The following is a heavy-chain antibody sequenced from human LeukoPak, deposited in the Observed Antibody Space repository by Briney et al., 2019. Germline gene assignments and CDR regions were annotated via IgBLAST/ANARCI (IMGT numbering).Heavy chain of an antibody. CDR1: ALARRGVW. CDR2: ISQDGSEK. Sequence: RGSLCPSCAASALARRGVWKSRSCQAPGKGLEWVASISQDGSEKYYVDAVRGRVTISRDNAKNSLYLQVNSLRSEDTAAYFCAGIKLFFRMHGGNGLLMWRQGAMVTVSS. CDR3: AGIKLFFRMHGGNGLLM. V-gene: IGHV3-7*04. D-gene: IGHD2-8*01. J-gene: IGHJ3*02.